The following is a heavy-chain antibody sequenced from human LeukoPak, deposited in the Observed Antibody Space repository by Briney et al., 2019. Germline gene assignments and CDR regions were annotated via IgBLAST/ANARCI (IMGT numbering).Heavy chain of an antibody. CDR3: ARTGDTERFDY. CDR1: GFTFSNYG. D-gene: IGHD5-18*01. CDR2: IRYDGSKK. Sequence: GGSLRLSCAASGFTFSNYGMHWVRQAPGKGLEWVALIRYDGSKKDYADSVKGRFTISRDNSKNTLHLQMNSLRAEDTAVYYCARTGDTERFDYWGQGTLVTVSS. J-gene: IGHJ4*02. V-gene: IGHV3-33*01.